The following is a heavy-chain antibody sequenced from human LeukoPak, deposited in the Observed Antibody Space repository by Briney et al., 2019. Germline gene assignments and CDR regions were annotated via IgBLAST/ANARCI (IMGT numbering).Heavy chain of an antibody. V-gene: IGHV4-34*01. D-gene: IGHD6-13*01. CDR2: INHSGST. J-gene: IGHJ3*02. CDR3: ARARIAAAGTAGAFDI. Sequence: PSETLSLTCAVYGGSFSGYYWSWIRQPPGKGLECIGEINHSGSTNYNPSLKSRVTISVDTSKNQFSLKLSSVTAADTAVYYCARARIAAAGTAGAFDIWGQGTMVTVSS. CDR1: GGSFSGYY.